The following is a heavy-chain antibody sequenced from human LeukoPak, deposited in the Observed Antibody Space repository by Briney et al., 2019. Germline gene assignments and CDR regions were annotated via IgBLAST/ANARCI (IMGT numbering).Heavy chain of an antibody. CDR1: GFTFSSYE. D-gene: IGHD1-26*01. CDR3: ARDLGSYYNY. V-gene: IGHV3-48*03. Sequence: GGSLRLSCAASGFTFSSYEVNWVRQAPGTGLEWVSYISSSGSTIYYADSVKGRFTISRDNAKNSLYLQMNSLRAEDTAVYYCARDLGSYYNYWGQGTLVTVSS. CDR2: ISSSGSTI. J-gene: IGHJ4*02.